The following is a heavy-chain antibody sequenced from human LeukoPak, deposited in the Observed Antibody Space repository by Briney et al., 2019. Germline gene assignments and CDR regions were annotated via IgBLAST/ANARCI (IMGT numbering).Heavy chain of an antibody. CDR2: ISGSGGST. J-gene: IGHJ5*02. D-gene: IGHD3-22*01. V-gene: IGHV3-23*01. CDR1: GFTFSSYA. CDR3: ARSGYYYDSSGSSS. Sequence: TGGSLRLSCAASGFTFSSYAMGWVRQAPGKGLEWVSGISGSGGSTYDADSVKGRFTISRDNSRTTLYLQMDSLRPEDTAVYYCARSGYYYDSSGSSSWGQGTLVTVSS.